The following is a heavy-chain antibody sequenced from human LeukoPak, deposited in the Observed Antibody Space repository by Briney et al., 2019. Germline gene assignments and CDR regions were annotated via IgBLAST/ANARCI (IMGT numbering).Heavy chain of an antibody. D-gene: IGHD6-19*01. CDR3: ARGYSSGWYRPAPSDY. J-gene: IGHJ4*02. V-gene: IGHV1-69*01. CDR2: IIPIFGTA. Sequence: SVKVSCKASGGTFSSYAISWVRQAPGQGLEWMGGIIPIFGTANYAQKFQGRVTITADESTSTVYMELSSLRSEDTAVYYCARGYSSGWYRPAPSDYWGQGTLVTVSS. CDR1: GGTFSSYA.